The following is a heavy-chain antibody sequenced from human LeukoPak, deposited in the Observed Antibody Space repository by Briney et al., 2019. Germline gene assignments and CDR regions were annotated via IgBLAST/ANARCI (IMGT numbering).Heavy chain of an antibody. J-gene: IGHJ6*02. CDR3: ARSKLIAAAAPYYYYYGMDV. V-gene: IGHV4-4*07. CDR2: IYTSGST. D-gene: IGHD6-13*01. CDR1: GGSISSYY. Sequence: SETLSLTYTVSGGSISSYYWGWIRQPAGKGLEWIGRIYTSGSTNYNPSLKSRVTMSVDTSKNQFSLKLSSVTAADTAVYYCARSKLIAAAAPYYYYYGMDVWGQGTTVTVSS.